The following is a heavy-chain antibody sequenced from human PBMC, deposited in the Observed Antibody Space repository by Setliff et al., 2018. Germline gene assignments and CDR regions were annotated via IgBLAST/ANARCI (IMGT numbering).Heavy chain of an antibody. CDR1: GFTFSSYW. V-gene: IGHV3-7*01. CDR3: ARTPPSGAGIYYYGMDV. D-gene: IGHD6-19*01. Sequence: LRLSCAASGFTFSSYWMSWVRQAPGKGLEWVANIKQDGSEKYYVDSVKGRFTISRDNAKNSLYLQMNSLRAEDTAVYYCARTPPSGAGIYYYGMDVWGQGTTVTVSS. J-gene: IGHJ6*02. CDR2: IKQDGSEK.